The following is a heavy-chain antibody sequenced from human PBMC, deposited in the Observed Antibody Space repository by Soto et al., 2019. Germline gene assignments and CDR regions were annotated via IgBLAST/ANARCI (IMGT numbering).Heavy chain of an antibody. CDR2: IYYSGST. Sequence: PSETLSLTCTVSGGSISSYYWSWIRQPPGKGLEWIGYIYYSGSTNYNPSIKSRVTISVETSKNQFSLKLSSVTAADTAVYYCARAGSYRSSAWCERWGQETIINVSS. CDR1: GGSISSYY. CDR3: ARAGSYRSSAWCER. J-gene: IGHJ5*02. V-gene: IGHV4-59*01. D-gene: IGHD6-13*01.